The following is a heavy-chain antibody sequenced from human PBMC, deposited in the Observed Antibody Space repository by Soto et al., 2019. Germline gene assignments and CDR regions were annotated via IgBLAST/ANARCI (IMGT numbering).Heavy chain of an antibody. CDR3: ARVGGYSYHLYGMDV. Sequence: SETLSLTCAVYGGSFSGYYWSWIRQPPGKGLEWIGEIDHGGSTNYNPSLESRVTISFDTSRNQFSLKLKSVTAADTAVYFCARVGGYSYHLYGMDVWGQGTTVTVSS. CDR2: IDHGGST. J-gene: IGHJ6*02. CDR1: GGSFSGYY. V-gene: IGHV4-34*01. D-gene: IGHD5-18*01.